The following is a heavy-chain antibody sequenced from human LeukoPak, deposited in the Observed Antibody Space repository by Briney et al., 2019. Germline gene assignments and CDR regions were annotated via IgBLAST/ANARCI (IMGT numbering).Heavy chain of an antibody. CDR3: ARDPGYCSSTSCFYAFDI. CDR2: IYTSGST. J-gene: IGHJ3*02. V-gene: IGHV4-4*07. CDR1: GGSISSYY. Sequence: PSETLSLTCTVSGGSISSYYWSWIRQPAGKGLEWIGRIYTSGSTNYNPSLKSRVTMSVDTSKNQFSLKLSSVTAADTAVYYCARDPGYCSSTSCFYAFDIWGQGTMVTVSS. D-gene: IGHD2-2*01.